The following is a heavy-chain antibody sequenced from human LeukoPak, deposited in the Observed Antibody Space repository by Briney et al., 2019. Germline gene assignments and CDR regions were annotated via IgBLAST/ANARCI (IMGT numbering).Heavy chain of an antibody. CDR1: GYTFTGYY. CDR3: ARDRSFMVGWFDP. D-gene: IGHD1-26*01. Sequence: ASVKVSCKASGYTFTGYYMHWVRQAPGQGLEWMGWINPNSGGTNYAQKFQGRVTMTRDTSISTAYMELSRLRSDDTAVYYCARDRSFMVGWFDPWGQGTLVTVSS. J-gene: IGHJ5*02. V-gene: IGHV1-2*02. CDR2: INPNSGGT.